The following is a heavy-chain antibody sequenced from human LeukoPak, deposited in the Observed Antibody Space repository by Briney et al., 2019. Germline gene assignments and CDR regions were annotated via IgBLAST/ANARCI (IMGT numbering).Heavy chain of an antibody. CDR1: GGSISSGGYY. D-gene: IGHD6-6*01. CDR3: ARVPRPSIAARDTVFPEYYFDY. Sequence: PSETLSLTCTVSGGSISSGGYYWSWIRQHPGKGLEWIGYIYYSGSTYYNPSLKSRVTISVDTSKNQFSLKLSSVTAADTAVYYCARVPRPSIAARDTVFPEYYFDYWGQGTLVTVSS. CDR2: IYYSGST. J-gene: IGHJ4*02. V-gene: IGHV4-31*03.